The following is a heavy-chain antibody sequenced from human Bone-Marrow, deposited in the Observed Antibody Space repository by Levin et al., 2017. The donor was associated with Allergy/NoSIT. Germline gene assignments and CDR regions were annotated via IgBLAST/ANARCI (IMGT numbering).Heavy chain of an antibody. J-gene: IGHJ4*02. CDR2: INRGGTST. D-gene: IGHD3-10*01. V-gene: IGHV3-74*01. Sequence: PWASVKVSCAASGFAFSNYWMHWVRQAPGKGLVWVSRINRGGTSTTYADSVKGRFTISRDNAKNTLYLQMNSLRAEDTAVYYCARDPFAYNFGSGSYLDYWGQGTLVSVSS. CDR3: ARDPFAYNFGSGSYLDY. CDR1: GFAFSNYW.